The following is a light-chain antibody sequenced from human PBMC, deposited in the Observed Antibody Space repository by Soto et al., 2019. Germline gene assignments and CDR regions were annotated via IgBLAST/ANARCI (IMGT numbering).Light chain of an antibody. CDR3: QQYNSYSPT. J-gene: IGKJ1*01. Sequence: DIQVTQSRSSLSASVGDRVTITCRASQSISTWLAWYQQEPGKAPKLLIHKASSLQSGVPSRFSGSGSGTDFTLTISSLHPDDFATNYCQQYNSYSPTFGQATKVDIK. V-gene: IGKV1-5*03. CDR2: KAS. CDR1: QSISTW.